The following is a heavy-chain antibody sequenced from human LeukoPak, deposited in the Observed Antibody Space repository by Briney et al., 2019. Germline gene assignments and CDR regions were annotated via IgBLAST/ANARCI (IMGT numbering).Heavy chain of an antibody. J-gene: IGHJ4*02. V-gene: IGHV1-18*04. CDR3: ARGRRPGKYFYASGSFDY. CDR2: ISPYNGDT. Sequence: ASVKVSCKASGYTFTSHGISWVRQAPGQGLEWMGWISPYNGDTNYARKFQGRVTMTTDTSTRTTYMELRSLRSDDTAIYYCARGRRPGKYFYASGSFDYWGQGTLVTVSS. CDR1: GYTFTSHG. D-gene: IGHD3-10*01.